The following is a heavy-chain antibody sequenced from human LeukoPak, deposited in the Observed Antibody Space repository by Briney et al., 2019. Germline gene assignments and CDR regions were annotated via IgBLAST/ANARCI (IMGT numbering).Heavy chain of an antibody. V-gene: IGHV3-48*03. J-gene: IGHJ6*02. CDR3: ARCACSGTTCYCSQYGVDV. Sequence: PGGSLRLSCAASGFTFSSYETNWVRQAPGKGLEWVSYISSSGSSKYYADSVKGRFTISRDNAKNSLYLQMNSLRAEDTAVYYCARCACSGTTCYCSQYGVDVWGQGTTVTVSS. CDR2: ISSSGSSK. D-gene: IGHD2-2*01. CDR1: GFTFSSYE.